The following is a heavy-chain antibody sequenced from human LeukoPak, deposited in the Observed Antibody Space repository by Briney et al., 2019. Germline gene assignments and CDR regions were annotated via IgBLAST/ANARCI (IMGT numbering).Heavy chain of an antibody. CDR1: GFTFSSYG. J-gene: IGHJ4*02. Sequence: GGSLRLSCAASGFTFSSYGMSWVRQAPGKGLEWVSAISGSGGSTYYADSVKGRFTISRDNSKNTLYLQMNSMGAEDTAVYYCAQDDYGDYRVGQWGQGTLVTVSS. CDR2: ISGSGGST. CDR3: AQDDYGDYRVGQ. V-gene: IGHV3-23*01. D-gene: IGHD4-17*01.